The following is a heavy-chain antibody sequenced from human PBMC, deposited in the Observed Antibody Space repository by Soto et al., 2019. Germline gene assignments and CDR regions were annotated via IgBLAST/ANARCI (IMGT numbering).Heavy chain of an antibody. Sequence: EVQLVESGGGLVKPGGSLRLSCAASGFTFSAYSMNWVRQAPGKGLEWVASISPSSSYIYYADSLRGRFTISRDNAKKSLYLQMNSLRAEDTAVYYCARAYQEGVVVVPGDSDYWGQGSLVTVSS. CDR2: ISPSSSYI. CDR3: ARAYQEGVVVVPGDSDY. CDR1: GFTFSAYS. J-gene: IGHJ4*02. D-gene: IGHD2-2*01. V-gene: IGHV3-21*02.